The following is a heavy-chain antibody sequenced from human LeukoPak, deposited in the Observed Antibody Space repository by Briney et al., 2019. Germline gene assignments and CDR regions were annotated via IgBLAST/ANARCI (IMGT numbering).Heavy chain of an antibody. D-gene: IGHD5-18*01. J-gene: IGHJ5*02. CDR1: GGSMSSYY. Sequence: SETLSLTCTVSGGSMSSYYCSWIRQPPGKGLEWIGYVYYSGTTNYNPSLRSRVTISVDTSKNQFSLKLSSVTAADTAVYYCARGGIQLWSNNWVDPWGQGILVTVSS. CDR3: ARGGIQLWSNNWVDP. CDR2: VYYSGTT. V-gene: IGHV4-59*01.